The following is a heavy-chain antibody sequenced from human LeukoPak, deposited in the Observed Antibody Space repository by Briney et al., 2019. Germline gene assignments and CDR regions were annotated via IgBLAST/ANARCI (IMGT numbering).Heavy chain of an antibody. V-gene: IGHV1-2*02. Sequence: GASVKVSCKASGYTFTGYYMHWVRQAPGQGLEWMGWINPNSGGTNYAQKFQGRVTMTRDTSISTAYMELSRLRSDDTAVYYCATLTTSNAHTKYYYYYYMDVWGKGTTVTISS. D-gene: IGHD1/OR15-1a*01. CDR2: INPNSGGT. CDR3: ATLTTSNAHTKYYYYYYMDV. CDR1: GYTFTGYY. J-gene: IGHJ6*03.